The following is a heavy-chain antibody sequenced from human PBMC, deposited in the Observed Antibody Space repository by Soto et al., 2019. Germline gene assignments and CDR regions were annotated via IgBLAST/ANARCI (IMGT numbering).Heavy chain of an antibody. CDR1: GFTFSSYW. CDR3: ASGYDFWSGANWFDP. D-gene: IGHD3-3*01. CDR2: INSDVSST. V-gene: IGHV3-74*01. J-gene: IGHJ5*02. Sequence: EVQLVESGGGLVQPGGSLRLSCAASGFTFSSYWMHWVRQAPGKGLVWVSRINSDVSSTSYADSVKGRFTISRDTAKNTLYLQMNSLRAEDTAVYYWASGYDFWSGANWFDPWGQGTLVNVSS.